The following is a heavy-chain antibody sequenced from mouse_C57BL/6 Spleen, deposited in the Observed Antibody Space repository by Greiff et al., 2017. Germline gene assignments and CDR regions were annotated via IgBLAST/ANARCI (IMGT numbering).Heavy chain of an antibody. J-gene: IGHJ2*01. CDR1: GYTFTSYW. D-gene: IGHD4-1*01. CDR3: ARASGWDYYFDD. V-gene: IGHV1-72*01. CDR2: IDPNSGGT. Sequence: QVQLQQPGAELVKPGASVKLSCKASGYTFTSYWMHWVKQRPGRGLEWIGRIDPNSGGTKYNEKFKSKATLTVDKSSSAAYLQLSSLTSEDSAVYDCARASGWDYYFDDWGKGTTLTVSS.